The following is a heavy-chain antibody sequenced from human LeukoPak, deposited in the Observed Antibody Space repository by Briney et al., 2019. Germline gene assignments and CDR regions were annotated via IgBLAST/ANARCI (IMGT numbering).Heavy chain of an antibody. Sequence: SETLSLTCTVSGGSIGSYYWSWIRQPPGKGLEWIGYIYYSGSTNYNPSLKSRVTISVDTSKNQFSLKLSSVTAADTAVYYCARGAYDFWSGPMGYYYYGMDVWGQGTTVTVSS. CDR3: ARGAYDFWSGPMGYYYYGMDV. V-gene: IGHV4-59*01. CDR1: GGSIGSYY. CDR2: IYYSGST. D-gene: IGHD3-3*01. J-gene: IGHJ6*02.